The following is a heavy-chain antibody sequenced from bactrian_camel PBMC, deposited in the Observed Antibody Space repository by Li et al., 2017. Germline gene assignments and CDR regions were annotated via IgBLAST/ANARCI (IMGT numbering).Heavy chain of an antibody. CDR1: GFPFSNYY. CDR2: IKSDSSDS. V-gene: IGHV3-2*01. D-gene: IGHD6*01. Sequence: HVQLVESGGGLVQPGGELRLSCAASGFPFSNYYMSWVRQAPGKGLEWVSSIKSDSSDSYYVDSVKGRFTISRDNAKNTVYLHMYNLKPEDTAVYHCAAARDDSWYVFGGSCDASQGTQVTVS. J-gene: IGHJ4*01.